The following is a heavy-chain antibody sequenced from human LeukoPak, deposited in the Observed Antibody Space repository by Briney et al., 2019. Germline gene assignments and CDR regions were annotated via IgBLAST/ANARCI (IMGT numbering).Heavy chain of an antibody. CDR3: ARASWYLDY. J-gene: IGHJ4*02. CDR2: ISSSGSTI. Sequence: GGSLRLSCAASGFTVSRRAMSWIRQAPGKGLEWVSYISSSGSTIYYADSVKGRFTISRDNAKNSLYLQMNSLRAEDTAVYYCARASWYLDYWGQGTLVTVSS. CDR1: GFTVSRRA. D-gene: IGHD6-13*01. V-gene: IGHV3-11*01.